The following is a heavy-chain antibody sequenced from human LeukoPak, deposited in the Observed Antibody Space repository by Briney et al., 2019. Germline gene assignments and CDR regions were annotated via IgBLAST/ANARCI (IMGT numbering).Heavy chain of an antibody. J-gene: IGHJ4*02. V-gene: IGHV4-34*01. CDR3: ARVKQLPFDY. Sequence: SETLSLTCAVYGGSFSGYYWSWIRQPPGKGLEWIGEINHSGSTNYNPSLKSRVTISVDTSKNQFSLKLSSVTAADTAVYYCARVKQLPFDYWGQGTLVTVSS. CDR2: INHSGST. CDR1: GGSFSGYY. D-gene: IGHD6-19*01.